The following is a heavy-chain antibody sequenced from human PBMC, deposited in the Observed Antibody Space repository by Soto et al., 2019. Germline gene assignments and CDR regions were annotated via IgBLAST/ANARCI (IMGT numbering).Heavy chain of an antibody. D-gene: IGHD2-15*01. CDR3: AREDRNWFAP. V-gene: IGHV1-3*01. J-gene: IGHJ5*02. CDR1: GYTFTTYA. CDR2: IDAGNGNT. Sequence: QVQLVQSGAEVKKPGASVKVSCKASGYTFTTYAMHWVRHAPGQRLEWMGWIDAGNGNTKYSQKFQARVTITRDTSASTVYMELSSLRSEDTAVYYCAREDRNWFAPWGQGTLVTVSS.